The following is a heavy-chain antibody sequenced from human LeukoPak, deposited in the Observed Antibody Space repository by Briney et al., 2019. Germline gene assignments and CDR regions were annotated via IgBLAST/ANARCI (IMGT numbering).Heavy chain of an antibody. CDR3: ARLVCSSSSCWDSAAFDI. Sequence: ASVKVSCKASGYTFTSYGISWVRQAPGQGLEWMGWISAYNGNANYVQKVQGRVIMTRDTSTSTAYMDVRSLRSDDTAVYYCARLVCSSSSCWDSAAFDIWGQGTMVTVSS. CDR1: GYTFTSYG. CDR2: ISAYNGNA. D-gene: IGHD2-15*01. V-gene: IGHV1-18*01. J-gene: IGHJ3*02.